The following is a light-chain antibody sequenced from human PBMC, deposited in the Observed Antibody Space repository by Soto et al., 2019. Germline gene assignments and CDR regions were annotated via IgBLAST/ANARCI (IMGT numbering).Light chain of an antibody. V-gene: IGKV3-20*01. CDR3: QQYAGSPPWT. J-gene: IGKJ1*01. Sequence: EIVLAQSPGTLSLSPGEGATLSSRASRSVSSYLAWYQQKSGQAPRLLIYGASSRAAGIPDRFSGSGSGTDFTLTISRLEPEDFAVYYCQQYAGSPPWTFGQGTKVDIK. CDR2: GAS. CDR1: RSVSSY.